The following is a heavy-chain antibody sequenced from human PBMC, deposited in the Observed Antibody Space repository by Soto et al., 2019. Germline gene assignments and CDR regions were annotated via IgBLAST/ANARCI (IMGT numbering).Heavy chain of an antibody. CDR2: IRYDATYK. V-gene: IGHV3-33*01. Sequence: QVQLVESGGGVVQPGRSLRLSCAASGFIFSHFGMNWVRQAPGKGLGWVAVIRYDATYKAYAESVKGRFTISRENSKKTVSVQMDSLRVEDTGVYYCARFNGDDYSGACDVWGQGTVVTVSS. CDR1: GFIFSHFG. J-gene: IGHJ3*01. CDR3: ARFNGDDYSGACDV. D-gene: IGHD2-21*02.